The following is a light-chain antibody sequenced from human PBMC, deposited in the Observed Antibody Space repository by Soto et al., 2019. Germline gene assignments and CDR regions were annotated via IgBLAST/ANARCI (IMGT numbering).Light chain of an antibody. CDR1: GSNIGPGSD. J-gene: IGLJ3*02. Sequence: QYVLTQPPSVSEAPGQRISISCTGSGSNIGPGSDVHWYQKLPGTAPTLLIYGSTNRPSGVPDRFSASKSGTSASLAITGLQAEDEAIYYCQSYDSSLSVWVFGGGTQLTVL. CDR3: QSYDSSLSVWV. V-gene: IGLV1-40*01. CDR2: GST.